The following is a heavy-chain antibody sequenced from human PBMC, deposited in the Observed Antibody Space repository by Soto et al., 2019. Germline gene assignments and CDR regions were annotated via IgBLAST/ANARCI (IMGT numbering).Heavy chain of an antibody. V-gene: IGHV4-59*08. J-gene: IGHJ5*02. CDR3: ARTTVTTWDNWFDP. CDR1: GGSISSYH. D-gene: IGHD4-17*01. CDR2: IYYSGST. Sequence: SETLSLTCTVSGGSISSYHWSWIRQPPGKGLEWIGYIYYSGSTNYNPSLKSRVTISVDTSKNQFSLKLSSVTAADTAVYYCARTTVTTWDNWFDPWGQGTLVTVSS.